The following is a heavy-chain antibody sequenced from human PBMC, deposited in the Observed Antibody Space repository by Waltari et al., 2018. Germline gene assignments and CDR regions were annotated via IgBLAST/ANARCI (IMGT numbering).Heavy chain of an antibody. J-gene: IGHJ6*02. CDR1: GFRLSDSG. Sequence: DVQLLESGGGLVQPGGSLRLSCAASGFRLSDSGMSWVCQAPGKGLEWVANIKKDGGEKYYVDSVKGRFTISRDNARNSVNLHMNSLRVEDTALYYCARGVPLRYFDWFGVWGQGTTVTVSS. CDR2: IKKDGGEK. CDR3: ARGVPLRYFDWFGV. D-gene: IGHD3-9*01. V-gene: IGHV3-7*01.